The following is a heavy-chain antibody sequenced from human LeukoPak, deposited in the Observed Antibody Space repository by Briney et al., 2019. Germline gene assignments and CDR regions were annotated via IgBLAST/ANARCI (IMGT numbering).Heavy chain of an antibody. CDR3: ARTRYSGSYGGADY. Sequence: PGGSLRLSCAASGFTFDAYGTTWVRQAPGKGLEWVSGINWNGGTTGYADSVKGRFTISRDNATNSLYLQMSSLRAEDTALYHCARTRYSGSYGGADYWGQGTLVTVSS. D-gene: IGHD1-26*01. CDR1: GFTFDAYG. J-gene: IGHJ4*02. V-gene: IGHV3-20*01. CDR2: INWNGGTT.